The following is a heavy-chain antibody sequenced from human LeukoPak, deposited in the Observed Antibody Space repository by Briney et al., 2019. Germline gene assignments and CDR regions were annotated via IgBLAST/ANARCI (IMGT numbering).Heavy chain of an antibody. Sequence: SVKVSCKASGGTFSSYAISWVRQAPGQGLEWMGRIIPIFGTANYAQKFQGRVTITTDESTSTAYMELSSLRSEDTAVYYCAREGYYYDSSGYYNYWGQGTLVTVSS. D-gene: IGHD3-22*01. V-gene: IGHV1-69*05. CDR1: GGTFSSYA. CDR2: IIPIFGTA. CDR3: AREGYYYDSSGYYNY. J-gene: IGHJ4*02.